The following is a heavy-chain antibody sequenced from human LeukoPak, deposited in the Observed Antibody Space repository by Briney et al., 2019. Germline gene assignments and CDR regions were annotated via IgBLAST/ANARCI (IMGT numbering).Heavy chain of an antibody. V-gene: IGHV4-34*01. CDR2: ISHSGST. CDR3: ARALTRYCSSTSCYRGYWFDP. J-gene: IGHJ5*02. D-gene: IGHD2-2*01. CDR1: GGSFSGYY. Sequence: SETLSLTCAVSGGSFSGYYWSWIPQPPGKGLEWIGEISHSGSTNYNPSTKSRGTISLDKSKNQFSLKLSSVTAAETAVYYCARALTRYCSSTSCYRGYWFDPWGQGTLVTDSS.